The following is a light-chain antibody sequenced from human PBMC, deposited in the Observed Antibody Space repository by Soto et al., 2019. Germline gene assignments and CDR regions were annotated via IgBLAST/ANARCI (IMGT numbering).Light chain of an antibody. CDR1: QGISSY. J-gene: IGKJ5*01. CDR2: AAS. CDR3: QQLLSYPIT. Sequence: DTQLPQSPTLLSTPVGGRVPITCRASQGISSYLAWYQQKPGKAPKLLIYAASTLQSGVPLRFSGSGSGTSFTLTISSLQPEDFATYYCQQLLSYPITSGQGARLEI. V-gene: IGKV1-9*01.